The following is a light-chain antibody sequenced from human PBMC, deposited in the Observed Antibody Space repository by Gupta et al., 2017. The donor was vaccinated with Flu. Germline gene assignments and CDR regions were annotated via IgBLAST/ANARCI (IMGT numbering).Light chain of an antibody. CDR3: ASYADNGSV. J-gene: IGLJ1*01. V-gene: IGLV2-11*01. CDR1: SRDVGAYTY. CDR2: DVF. Sequence: QSALTQPPSVSGSPGHSVTVSCTGTSRDVGAYTYVSWYQQHPGKAPKHILHDVFKRPSGVPERSSGSKSGNTASLTISGLQPEDAADYYCASYADNGSVFGSGTTVTVL.